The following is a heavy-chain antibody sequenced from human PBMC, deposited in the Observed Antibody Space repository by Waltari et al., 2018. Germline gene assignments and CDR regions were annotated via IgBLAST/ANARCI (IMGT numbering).Heavy chain of an antibody. D-gene: IGHD4-4*01. CDR3: AITLYYSNYYYYYGMDV. CDR1: GSTFTSYD. J-gene: IGHJ6*02. V-gene: IGHV1-8*01. Sequence: QVQLVQSGAEVKKPGASVKVSCKASGSTFTSYDINWVRPATGQGLEWMGWMNPNSGNTGYAQKFQGRVTMTRNTSISTAYMELSSLRSEDTAVYYCAITLYYSNYYYYYGMDVWGQGTTVTVSS. CDR2: MNPNSGNT.